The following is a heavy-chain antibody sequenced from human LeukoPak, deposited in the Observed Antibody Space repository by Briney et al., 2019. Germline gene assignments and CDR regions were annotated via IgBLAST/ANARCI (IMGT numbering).Heavy chain of an antibody. CDR1: GGTFSSYA. Sequence: SVKVSCKASGGTFSSYAISWVRQAPGQGLEWMGGIIPIFGTANYAQKFQGRVTITTDESTSTAYMELSSLRSEDTAVYYCARDHPDHSGYDHLAFDIWGQGTMVTVPS. D-gene: IGHD5-12*01. CDR2: IIPIFGTA. J-gene: IGHJ3*02. V-gene: IGHV1-69*05. CDR3: ARDHPDHSGYDHLAFDI.